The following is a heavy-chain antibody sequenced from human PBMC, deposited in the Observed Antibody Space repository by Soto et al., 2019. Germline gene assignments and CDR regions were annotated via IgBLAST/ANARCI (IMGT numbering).Heavy chain of an antibody. CDR2: IYYSGST. CDR3: AIAAHLVGAIDYYFDY. Sequence: SETLSLTCTVSGGSISSGGYYWSWIRQHPGKGLVWIGYIYYSGSTYYNPSLKSRVTISVDTSKNQFSLKLSSVTAADTAVYYCAIAAHLVGAIDYYFDYWGQGTLVTVSS. V-gene: IGHV4-31*03. D-gene: IGHD1-26*01. J-gene: IGHJ4*02. CDR1: GGSISSGGYY.